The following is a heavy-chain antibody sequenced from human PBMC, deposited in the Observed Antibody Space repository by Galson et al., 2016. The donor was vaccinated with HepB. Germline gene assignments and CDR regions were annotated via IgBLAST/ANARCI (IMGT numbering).Heavy chain of an antibody. Sequence: SLRLSCAASGFTFSSYNMHWVRRAPGKGLEWVSYISRAGKTFYYADSVKGRFTISRDNAKNSLYLQMNSLRAEDTAVYYCARGEIVGAIFDYWGQGTLVTVSS. CDR2: ISRAGKTF. J-gene: IGHJ4*02. CDR3: ARGEIVGAIFDY. D-gene: IGHD1-26*01. CDR1: GFTFSSYN. V-gene: IGHV3-48*01.